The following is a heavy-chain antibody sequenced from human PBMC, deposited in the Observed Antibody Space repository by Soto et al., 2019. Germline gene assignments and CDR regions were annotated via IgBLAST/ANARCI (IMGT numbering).Heavy chain of an antibody. CDR2: IKQDGRET. D-gene: IGHD3-16*01. CDR1: GFTFGSYW. Sequence: EVQLVESGGGLVQPGGSLRLSWAPPGFTFGSYWMSWSGRAPGRALECVANIKQDGRETYYVDSVKGRFTISRDNANSALYLQMDSLGAEDTAVYYCARGTSHYNYVHVWYWGQGTHVIVSS. V-gene: IGHV3-7*03. J-gene: IGHJ4*02. CDR3: ARGTSHYNYVHVWY.